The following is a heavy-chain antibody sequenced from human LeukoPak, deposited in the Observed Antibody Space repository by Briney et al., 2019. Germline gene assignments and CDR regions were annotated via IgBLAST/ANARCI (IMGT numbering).Heavy chain of an antibody. CDR2: IYYTGST. CDR1: GGSISNSGYY. J-gene: IGHJ4*02. D-gene: IGHD3-3*01. V-gene: IGHV4-39*01. Sequence: SGTLSLTCTVSGGSISNSGYYWGWIRQPPGKGLECIGSIYYTGSTYYNPSLKSRVTISVDTSKNQLSLRLSSVTAADSAMYYCARHVAWSHYSDYWGQGTLVTVSS. CDR3: ARHVAWSHYSDY.